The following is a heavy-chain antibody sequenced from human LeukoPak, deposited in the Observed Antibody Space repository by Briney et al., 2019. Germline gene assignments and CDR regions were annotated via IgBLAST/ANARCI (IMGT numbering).Heavy chain of an antibody. CDR1: GFTFSSYS. CDR2: ISSSSSYI. CDR3: ARDLGPPIAAAGTGSFWFDP. Sequence: PGGSLRLSCAASGFTFSSYSMNWVRQAPGKGLEWVSSISSSSSYIYYADSVKGRFTISRDNAKNSLYLQMNSLRAEDTAVYYCARDLGPPIAAAGTGSFWFDPWGQGTLVTVSS. D-gene: IGHD6-13*01. J-gene: IGHJ5*02. V-gene: IGHV3-21*01.